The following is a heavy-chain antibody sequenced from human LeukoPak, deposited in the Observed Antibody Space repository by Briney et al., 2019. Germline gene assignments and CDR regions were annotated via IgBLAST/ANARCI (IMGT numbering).Heavy chain of an antibody. CDR3: ARDHPFEYPVTSRPAYYFDY. J-gene: IGHJ4*02. Sequence: PGGSLRLSCAASGFTFSSYSMNWVRQAPGKGLEWVSYISSSSSTIYYADSVKGRFTISRDNAKNSLYLQMNSLRAEDTAVYYCARDHPFEYPVTSRPAYYFDYWGQGTLVTVSS. D-gene: IGHD2/OR15-2a*01. CDR2: ISSSSSTI. V-gene: IGHV3-48*04. CDR1: GFTFSSYS.